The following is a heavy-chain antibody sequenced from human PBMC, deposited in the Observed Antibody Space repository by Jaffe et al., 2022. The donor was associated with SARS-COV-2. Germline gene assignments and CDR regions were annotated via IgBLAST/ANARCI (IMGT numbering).Heavy chain of an antibody. CDR2: VYPSDSHT. D-gene: IGHD3-10*01. J-gene: IGHJ4*02. Sequence: DVQLVQSGAEVKKPGESLKISCKGSGYDFSTFWIAWVRQMPGKGLEYMGIVYPSDSHTKYSPSFQGQVTISADKSHTTAYLQWSSLKASDTAMYFCFRLGPWAKYYGSGSYPDSWGQGTLVTVSS. CDR3: FRLGPWAKYYGSGSYPDS. CDR1: GYDFSTFW. V-gene: IGHV5-51*01.